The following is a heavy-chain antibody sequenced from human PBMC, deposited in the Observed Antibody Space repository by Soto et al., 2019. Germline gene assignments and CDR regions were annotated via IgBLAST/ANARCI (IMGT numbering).Heavy chain of an antibody. J-gene: IGHJ6*02. Sequence: SETLSLTCAVSGGSISSGGYSWSWIRQPPGKGLEWIGYIYHSGSTYYNPSLKSRVTISVDRSKNQFSLKLSSVTAADTAVYYCARARYRQYGMDVWGQGTTVTVSS. CDR2: IYHSGST. V-gene: IGHV4-30-2*01. CDR3: ARARYRQYGMDV. D-gene: IGHD2-2*02. CDR1: GGSISSGGYS.